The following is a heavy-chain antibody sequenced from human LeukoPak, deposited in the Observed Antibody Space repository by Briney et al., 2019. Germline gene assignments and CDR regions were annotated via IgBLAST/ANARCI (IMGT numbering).Heavy chain of an antibody. V-gene: IGHV3-23*01. CDR1: GFTFSTYW. CDR3: GKYRDYYDSSGYRA. CDR2: ISASGGST. J-gene: IGHJ5*02. Sequence: GGSLRLSCAASGFTFSTYWMHWVRQAPGKGLEWVSTISASGGSTYYADSVKGRFTISSDNSKNTVYLQMNSLRADDTAVYYCGKYRDYYDSSGYRAWGQGTLVTVSS. D-gene: IGHD3-22*01.